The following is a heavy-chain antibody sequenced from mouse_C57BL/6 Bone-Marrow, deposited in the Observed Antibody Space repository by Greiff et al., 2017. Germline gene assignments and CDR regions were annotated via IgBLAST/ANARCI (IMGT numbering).Heavy chain of an antibody. Sequence: VQLQQPGAELVKPGASVKMSCKASGYTFTSYWITWVKQRPGQGLEWIGDIYPGSGSTNYNEKFKGKATLTVDTSSSTADMQLSSLTSEDSAVYYCARGGLPDYYAMDYWGQGTSVTVSS. D-gene: IGHD2-2*01. CDR2: IYPGSGST. CDR1: GYTFTSYW. V-gene: IGHV1-55*01. CDR3: ARGGLPDYYAMDY. J-gene: IGHJ4*01.